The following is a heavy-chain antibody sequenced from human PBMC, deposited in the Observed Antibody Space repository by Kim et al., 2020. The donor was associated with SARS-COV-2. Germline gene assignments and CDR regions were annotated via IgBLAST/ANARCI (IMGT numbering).Heavy chain of an antibody. J-gene: IGHJ4*02. CDR1: GFTFSSYS. Sequence: GGSLRLSCAASGFTFSSYSMNWVRQAPGKGLEWVSYISSSSSTIYYADSVKGRFTISRDNAKNSLYLQMNSLRDEDTAVYYCARLESYCTGGVCYEDYWGQGTLVTVSS. V-gene: IGHV3-48*02. CDR3: ARLESYCTGGVCYEDY. D-gene: IGHD2-8*02. CDR2: ISSSSSTI.